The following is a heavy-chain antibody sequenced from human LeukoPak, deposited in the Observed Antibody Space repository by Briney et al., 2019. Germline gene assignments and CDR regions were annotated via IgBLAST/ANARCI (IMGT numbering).Heavy chain of an antibody. J-gene: IGHJ4*02. CDR1: GGSISSFY. Sequence: SETLSLTCTVSGGSISSFYWSWIRQTAGKGLEWIGRIYVSGSTNYKPSLQSQVTMSVDTSKKQISLKMRSVTAADTAVYYCARAMVRGNHWFDNWGQGTLVTVSS. CDR3: ARAMVRGNHWFDN. V-gene: IGHV4-4*07. CDR2: IYVSGST. D-gene: IGHD3-10*01.